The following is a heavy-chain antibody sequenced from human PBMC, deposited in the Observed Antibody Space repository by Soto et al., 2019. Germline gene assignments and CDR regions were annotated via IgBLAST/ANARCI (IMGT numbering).Heavy chain of an antibody. CDR1: GGSISSYY. D-gene: IGHD6-19*01. V-gene: IGHV4-59*01. Sequence: SETLSLTCTVSGGSISSYYWSWIRQPPGKGLEWIGYIYYSGSTNYNPSLKSRVTISVDTSKNQFSLKVTSVTAADTAEYYCASYSSGWNGRFFDHWGQGILVTVSS. CDR2: IYYSGST. CDR3: ASYSSGWNGRFFDH. J-gene: IGHJ4*02.